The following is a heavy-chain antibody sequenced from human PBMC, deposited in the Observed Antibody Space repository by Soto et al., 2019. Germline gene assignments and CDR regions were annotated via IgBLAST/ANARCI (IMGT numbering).Heavy chain of an antibody. CDR2: INSDNGKT. CDR3: ARDQYYDSSAYNWFDP. Sequence: QVQLVQSGAEVKEPGASVKVSCKASGYTFTHYAIHWVRQAPGQRLEWMGWINSDNGKTKFSQKFQGRVTITRDTFARTAYMELSSLRSEDTAVYYCARDQYYDSSAYNWFDPWGQGTLVTVSS. V-gene: IGHV1-3*01. CDR1: GYTFTHYA. D-gene: IGHD3-22*01. J-gene: IGHJ5*02.